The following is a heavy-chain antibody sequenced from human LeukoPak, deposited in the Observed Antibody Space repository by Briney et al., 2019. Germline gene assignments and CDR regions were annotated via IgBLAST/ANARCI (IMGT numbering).Heavy chain of an antibody. CDR1: GYTFTSNG. V-gene: IGHV1-69*05. CDR2: IIPIFGTA. CDR3: ARDGDGYNPGHFDY. D-gene: IGHD5-24*01. Sequence: SVKVSCKASGYTFTSNGISWVRQAPGQGLEWMGRIIPIFGTANYAQKFQGRVTITTDESTSTAYMELSSLRSEDTAVYYCARDGDGYNPGHFDYWGQGTLVTVSS. J-gene: IGHJ4*02.